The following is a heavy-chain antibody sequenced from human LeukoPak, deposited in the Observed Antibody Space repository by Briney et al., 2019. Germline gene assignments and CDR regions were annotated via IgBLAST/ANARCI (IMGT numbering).Heavy chain of an antibody. D-gene: IGHD3-9*01. Sequence: ASVKVSCKASGYTFTSYAMHWVRLAPGQRLEWMGWINAGNGNTKYSQEFQGRVTITRDTSASTAYMELSSLRSEDMAVYYCARDYYDILTGYYHLDYWGQGTLVTVSS. CDR2: INAGNGNT. J-gene: IGHJ4*02. CDR1: GYTFTSYA. V-gene: IGHV1-3*03. CDR3: ARDYYDILTGYYHLDY.